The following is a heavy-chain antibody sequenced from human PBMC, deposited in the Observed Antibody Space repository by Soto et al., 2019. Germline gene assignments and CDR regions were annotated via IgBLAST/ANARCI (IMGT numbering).Heavy chain of an antibody. CDR1: GGSISSGGYS. D-gene: IGHD3-16*01. Sequence: SETLSLTCAVSGGSISSGGYSWSWIRQPPGKGLEWIGYIYHSGSTYYNPSLKSRVTISVDRSKNQFSLKLSSVTAADTAVYYCARGASLRHAGLFDYWGQGTLVTVSS. CDR2: IYHSGST. V-gene: IGHV4-30-2*01. CDR3: ARGASLRHAGLFDY. J-gene: IGHJ4*02.